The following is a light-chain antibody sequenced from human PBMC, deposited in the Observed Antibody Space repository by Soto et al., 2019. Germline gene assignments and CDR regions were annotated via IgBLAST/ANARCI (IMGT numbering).Light chain of an antibody. CDR2: GAS. Sequence: EIVLTQSPGPMKLPPGERATLSCRASQSVSSNYLAWYQQKPGQAPRLLIYGASRRATGIPDRFSGRESGTDFTLTITTLEPEDSGVYFCQQDGSSPSTFGQRSQADVK. CDR3: QQDGSSPST. V-gene: IGKV3-20*01. J-gene: IGKJ1*01. CDR1: QSVSSNY.